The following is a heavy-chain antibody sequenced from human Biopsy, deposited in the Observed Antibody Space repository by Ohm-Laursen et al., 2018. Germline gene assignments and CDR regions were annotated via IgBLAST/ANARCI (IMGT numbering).Heavy chain of an antibody. Sequence: TLSLTCIVSGGSIGSFFWSWIRQPPRKGLEWIGYIYYSGSTNYNPSLRSRVTISVDRSKNQFSLELSSVTAADTAVYYCARVGAGAPSIDYFDYWGQGALVTVSS. D-gene: IGHD1-26*01. V-gene: IGHV4-59*01. CDR2: IYYSGST. J-gene: IGHJ4*02. CDR1: GGSIGSFF. CDR3: ARVGAGAPSIDYFDY.